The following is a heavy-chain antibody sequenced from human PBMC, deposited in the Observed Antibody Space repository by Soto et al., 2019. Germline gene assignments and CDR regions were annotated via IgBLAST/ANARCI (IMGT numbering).Heavy chain of an antibody. CDR3: ARVPYYYDSSGQGKFDY. J-gene: IGHJ4*02. V-gene: IGHV1-69*12. Sequence: QVQLVRSGAEEKKPGSSVKVSCKASGGTFSSYAISWVRQAPGQGLEWMGGIIPIFGTANYAQKFQGRVTITADESTSTAYMELSSLRSEDTAVYYCARVPYYYDSSGQGKFDYWGQGTLVTVSS. D-gene: IGHD3-22*01. CDR1: GGTFSSYA. CDR2: IIPIFGTA.